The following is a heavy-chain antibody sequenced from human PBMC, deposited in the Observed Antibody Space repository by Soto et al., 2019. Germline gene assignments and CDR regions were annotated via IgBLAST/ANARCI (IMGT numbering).Heavy chain of an antibody. D-gene: IGHD2-2*01. J-gene: IGHJ5*02. Sequence: QVQLQESGPGLVEPSQTLSLTCSVSGGSTSGSYFWSWIRQPPGKGLEWIGYISYIGSTYYNPSLKSRVTISIDTSKYQFSLKMSSVTAADTAVYYCARGNVVLVPAAVLGWFDPWGQGTLVTVSS. CDR2: ISYIGST. V-gene: IGHV4-30-4*01. CDR1: GGSTSGSYF. CDR3: ARGNVVLVPAAVLGWFDP.